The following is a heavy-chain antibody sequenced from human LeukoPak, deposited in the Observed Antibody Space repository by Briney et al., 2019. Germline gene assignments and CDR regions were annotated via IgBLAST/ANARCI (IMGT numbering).Heavy chain of an antibody. J-gene: IGHJ4*02. CDR3: ARIEDYDSSGYYPGLIDY. CDR1: GGSFSGYY. D-gene: IGHD3-22*01. V-gene: IGHV4-34*01. Sequence: SETLSLTCAVYGGSFSGYYWSWIRQPPGKGLEWIGEINHSESTNYNPSLKSRVTISVDTSKNQFSLKLSSVTAADTAVYYCARIEDYDSSGYYPGLIDYWGQGTLVTVSS. CDR2: INHSEST.